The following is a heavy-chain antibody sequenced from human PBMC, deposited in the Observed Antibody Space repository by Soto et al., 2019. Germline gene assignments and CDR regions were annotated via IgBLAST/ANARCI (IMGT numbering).Heavy chain of an antibody. CDR3: ARDLAVGLVDY. CDR2: ISAYNGNT. Sequence: QVQLVQSGAEVKKPGASVKVSCKASGYTFTSYGISWVRQAPGQGLEWMGWISAYNGNTNYAQKLQGRAAMTTDTSTSTADMELRSLRSDDRAVYYCARDLAVGLVDYWGQGTLVTVSS. J-gene: IGHJ4*02. V-gene: IGHV1-18*01. CDR1: GYTFTSYG. D-gene: IGHD6-19*01.